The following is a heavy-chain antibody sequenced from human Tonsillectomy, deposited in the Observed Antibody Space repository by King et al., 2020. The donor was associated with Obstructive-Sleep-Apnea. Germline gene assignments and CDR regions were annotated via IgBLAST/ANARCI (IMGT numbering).Heavy chain of an antibody. CDR3: AGTLRYFDWFDY. V-gene: IGHV4-34*01. D-gene: IGHD3-9*01. Sequence: VQLQQWGAGLLKPSETLSLTCAVYGGSFSGYYWSWIRQPPGKGLEWIGEINHSGSTNYNPSLKSRVTISVDTSQNQFSLKLSSVTAADTAVYYCAGTLRYFDWFDYWGQGNLVTVSS. J-gene: IGHJ4*02. CDR1: GGSFSGYY. CDR2: INHSGST.